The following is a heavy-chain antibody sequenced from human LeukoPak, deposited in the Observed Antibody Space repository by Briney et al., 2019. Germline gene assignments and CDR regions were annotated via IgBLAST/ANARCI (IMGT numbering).Heavy chain of an antibody. Sequence: GGSLRLSCAASGFTFRSYAMHWVRQAPGKGLEYVSAISSNGGSTYYANSVKGRFTISRDNSKNTLYLQMGSLRVEDMGVYYCARSLVYSYGHPYYFDYWGQGTLVAVSS. D-gene: IGHD5-18*01. CDR2: ISSNGGST. CDR3: ARSLVYSYGHPYYFDY. J-gene: IGHJ4*02. CDR1: GFTFRSYA. V-gene: IGHV3-64*01.